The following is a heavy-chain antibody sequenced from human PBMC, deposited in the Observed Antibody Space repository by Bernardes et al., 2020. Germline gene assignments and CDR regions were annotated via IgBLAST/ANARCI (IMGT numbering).Heavy chain of an antibody. CDR1: GFTFSSYS. Sequence: GGSLRLSCAASGFTFSSYSMNWVRQAPGKGLEWVSYISSSSSTIYYADSVKGRFTISRDNAKNSLYLQMNSLRDEDTAVYYCASLENNWNYQFHYWGQGTLVTVSS. V-gene: IGHV3-48*02. CDR2: ISSSSSTI. D-gene: IGHD1-7*01. CDR3: ASLENNWNYQFHY. J-gene: IGHJ4*02.